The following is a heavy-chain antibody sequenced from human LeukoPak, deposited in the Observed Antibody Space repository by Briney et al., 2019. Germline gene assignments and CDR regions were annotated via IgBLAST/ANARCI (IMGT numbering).Heavy chain of an antibody. CDR2: IYHRGTT. V-gene: IGHV4-38-2*02. CDR1: GYSIRSGYY. Sequence: SETLSLTCTVSGYSIRSGYYCGWIRQPPGKGLEWIGSIYHRGTTYYNPSLKSRVTISLDTSRNEFSLKLISVTAADTAVYYCARCGDYGDAYNWFDPWGQGTLVTVSS. CDR3: ARCGDYGDAYNWFDP. J-gene: IGHJ5*02. D-gene: IGHD4-17*01.